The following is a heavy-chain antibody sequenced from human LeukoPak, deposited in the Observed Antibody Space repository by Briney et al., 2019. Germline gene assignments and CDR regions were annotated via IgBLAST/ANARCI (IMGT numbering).Heavy chain of an antibody. V-gene: IGHV4-4*07. J-gene: IGHJ2*01. Sequence: SETLSLTCTVSGGSISNYYWSWIRQPAGKGLEWIGRVYTTGSTTYNPSLKSRVTMSVDTSKSQFSLKLSSVSAADTAVYYCARNSGAAAGLWGRGTLVTVSS. CDR2: VYTTGST. D-gene: IGHD6-13*01. CDR1: GGSISNYY. CDR3: ARNSGAAAGL.